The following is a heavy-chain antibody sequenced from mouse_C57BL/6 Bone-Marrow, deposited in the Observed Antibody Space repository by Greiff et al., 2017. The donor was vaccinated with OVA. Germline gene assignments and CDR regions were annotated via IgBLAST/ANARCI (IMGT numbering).Heavy chain of an antibody. CDR1: GFTFSSYA. Sequence: EVHLVESGGGLVKPGGSLKLSCAASGFTFSSYAMSWVRQTPEKRLEWVATISDGGSYTYYPDNVKGRFTISRDNAKNNLYLQMSHLKSEDTAMYYCARVTTVVASWYFDYWGQGTTLTVSS. V-gene: IGHV5-4*01. CDR2: ISDGGSYT. J-gene: IGHJ2*01. CDR3: ARVTTVVASWYFDY. D-gene: IGHD1-1*01.